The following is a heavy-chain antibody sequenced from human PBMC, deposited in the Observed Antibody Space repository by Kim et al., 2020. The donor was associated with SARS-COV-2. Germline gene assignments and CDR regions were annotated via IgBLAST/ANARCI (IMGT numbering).Heavy chain of an antibody. D-gene: IGHD1-1*01. J-gene: IGHJ6*02. CDR1: GFTLRNYW. CDR3: ARGELERPYYTYSSGMDV. CDR2: INGDGTNT. V-gene: IGHV3-74*01. Sequence: GGSLRLSCAASGFTLRNYWMHWVRQAPGRGLVWVSRINGDGTNTNYADSVRGRFTSSRDNAKNTLYLQMNSLRVEDTAVYYCARGELERPYYTYSSGMDVWGRGTTVTVSS.